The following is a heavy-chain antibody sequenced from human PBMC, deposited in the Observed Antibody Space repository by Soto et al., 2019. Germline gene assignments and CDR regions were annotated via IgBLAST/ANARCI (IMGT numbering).Heavy chain of an antibody. J-gene: IGHJ5*02. CDR2: IYNSAIT. CDR3: ARIPSP. V-gene: IGHV4-59*01. D-gene: IGHD2-21*01. Sequence: SETLSLTCTVSGDSISSSYYTWIRQSPGKRLEWIGYIYNSAITNYNPSVRSRVTISVDTSKNQFSLSLSSVTAADTAVYYCARIPSPWGQGTLVTVSS. CDR1: GDSISSSY.